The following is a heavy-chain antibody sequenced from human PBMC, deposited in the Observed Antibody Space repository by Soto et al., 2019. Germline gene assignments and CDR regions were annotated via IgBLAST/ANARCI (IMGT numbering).Heavy chain of an antibody. CDR1: GGTFSSYA. CDR2: IIPIFGTA. V-gene: IGHV1-69*12. J-gene: IGHJ4*02. D-gene: IGHD3-9*01. CDR3: ARAPFTGYRWRERLAY. Sequence: QVQLVQSGAEVKKPGSSVKVSCKASGGTFSSYAISWVRQAPGQGLEWMGGIIPIFGTANYAQKFQGRVTITADDPTSTAYMELSSLSSEDTAVYYCARAPFTGYRWRERLAYWGQGTLVTVSS.